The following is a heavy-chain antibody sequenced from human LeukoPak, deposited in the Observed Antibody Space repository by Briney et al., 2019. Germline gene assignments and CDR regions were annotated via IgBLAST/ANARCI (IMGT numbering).Heavy chain of an antibody. CDR1: GFTFSSYG. Sequence: PGGSLRLSCAASGFTFSSYGMHWVRQAPGKGLEWVAFIRYDGSNKYYADSVKGRFTISRDNSKNTLYLQMNSLRAEDTAVYYCAKDLTMVRGVRLHGGVDYWGQGTLVTVSS. V-gene: IGHV3-30*02. D-gene: IGHD3-10*01. CDR3: AKDLTMVRGVRLHGGVDY. J-gene: IGHJ4*02. CDR2: IRYDGSNK.